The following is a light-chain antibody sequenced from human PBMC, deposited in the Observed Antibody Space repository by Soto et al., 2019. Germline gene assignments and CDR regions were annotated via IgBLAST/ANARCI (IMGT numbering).Light chain of an antibody. V-gene: IGLV2-14*01. J-gene: IGLJ1*01. CDR2: EVS. Sequence: QSTVSHPASLSGSPGQSITISCTGTSSDVGGYNYVSWYQQHPGKAPKLMIYEVSNRPSGVSNRFSGSKSGNTASLTISGLQAEDEADYYCSSYTSSSTDVFGTGTKVTVL. CDR3: SSYTSSSTDV. CDR1: SSDVGGYNY.